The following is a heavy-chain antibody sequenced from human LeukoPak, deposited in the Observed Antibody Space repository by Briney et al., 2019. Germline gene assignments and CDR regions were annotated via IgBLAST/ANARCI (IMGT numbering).Heavy chain of an antibody. Sequence: SETLSLTCAVYGGSFSGYYWSWIRQPPGKGLEWIGEINHSGSTNYNPSLKSRVTISVDTSKNQFSLKLSSVTAADTAVYYCGRNRMVGGVMDYWGKGPRVPVSS. V-gene: IGHV4-34*01. CDR2: INHSGST. CDR1: GGSFSGYY. D-gene: IGHD3-10*01. J-gene: IGHJ4*02. CDR3: GRNRMVGGVMDY.